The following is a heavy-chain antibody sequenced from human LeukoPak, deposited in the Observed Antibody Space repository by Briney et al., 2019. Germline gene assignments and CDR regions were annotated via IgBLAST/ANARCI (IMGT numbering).Heavy chain of an antibody. D-gene: IGHD2-15*01. CDR2: IKQDGSEK. J-gene: IGHJ4*02. CDR1: GLTFNSYW. CDR3: ARGRYCSGGGCHYFDY. V-gene: IGHV3-7*01. Sequence: PGGSLRLSCAVSGLTFNSYWMSWVRQAPGKGLKWVANIKQDGSEKFYVDSVKGRFTISRDNAKNSLYLQMNSLRAEDTAVFYCARGRYCSGGGCHYFDYWGQGTLVTVSS.